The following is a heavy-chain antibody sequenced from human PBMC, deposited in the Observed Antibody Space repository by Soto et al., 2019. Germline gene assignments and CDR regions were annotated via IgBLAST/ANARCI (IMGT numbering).Heavy chain of an antibody. J-gene: IGHJ6*02. D-gene: IGHD3-9*01. Sequence: TGGSLRLSCAASGFTFSSYDMHWVRQATGKGLEWVSAIGTAGDTYYPGSVKGRFTISRENAKNSLYLQMNSLRAEDTAVYYCARGGIPYYDILTGYYTQGQYGMDVWGQGTTVTVSS. CDR3: ARGGIPYYDILTGYYTQGQYGMDV. CDR1: GFTFSSYD. V-gene: IGHV3-13*01. CDR2: IGTAGDT.